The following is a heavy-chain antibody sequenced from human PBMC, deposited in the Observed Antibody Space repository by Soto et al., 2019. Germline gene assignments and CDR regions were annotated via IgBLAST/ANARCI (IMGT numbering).Heavy chain of an antibody. J-gene: IGHJ4*02. Sequence: SVKVSCKASGGTFSSYRINWVRQALGQGLEWVGGIVPIYRTADYAQKFQGRVTITADESARTSYMELRSLKSQDTAVYYCVRDSGAKLSSSWGQGTLVTVS. D-gene: IGHD6-13*01. CDR2: IVPIYRTA. CDR3: VRDSGAKLSSS. V-gene: IGHV1-69*13. CDR1: GGTFSSYR.